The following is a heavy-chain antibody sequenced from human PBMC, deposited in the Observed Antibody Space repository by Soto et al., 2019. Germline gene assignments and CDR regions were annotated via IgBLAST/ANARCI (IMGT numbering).Heavy chain of an antibody. D-gene: IGHD3-16*02. CDR3: ARHLYDYVWGSYRH. V-gene: IGHV1-69*13. CDR2: IIPVFGTP. CDR1: GYIFKNYA. J-gene: IGHJ4*02. Sequence: SVKVSFKSSGYIFKNYAVTWLRPAPGQELEWMGGIIPVFGTPDYSQKFRGRVTITADESTSTVYMELRSLTSEDTAVYYCARHLYDYVWGSYRHWGEGTLVTVSS.